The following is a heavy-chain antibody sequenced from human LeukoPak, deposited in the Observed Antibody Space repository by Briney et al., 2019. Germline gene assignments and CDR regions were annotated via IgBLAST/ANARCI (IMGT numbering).Heavy chain of an antibody. D-gene: IGHD2-15*01. CDR1: GYTFTSYY. V-gene: IGHV1-46*01. CDR3: ARALTSYCSGGSCYYGY. Sequence: ASVKVSCKASGYTFTSYYMHWVRQAPGQGLEWMGIINPSGGSTSYAQKFQGRVTMTRDTSTSTVYMELSSLRSEDTAVYYCARALTSYCSGGSCYYGYWGQGTLVTVSS. CDR2: INPSGGST. J-gene: IGHJ4*02.